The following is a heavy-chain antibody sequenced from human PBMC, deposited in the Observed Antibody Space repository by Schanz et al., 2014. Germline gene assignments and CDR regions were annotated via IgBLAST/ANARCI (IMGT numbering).Heavy chain of an antibody. J-gene: IGHJ4*02. Sequence: QVQLVQSGAEVKKPGASVKVSCKASGYTFTSDSMHWVRQAPGQGLEWMGMINPSGGSTTYAQKFQGRVSMTRGTSTRTVYMELSSLRSEDTAVYYCARDAVDAAAGGNYWGQGTLVTVSS. D-gene: IGHD6-13*01. V-gene: IGHV1-46*03. CDR3: ARDAVDAAAGGNY. CDR2: INPSGGST. CDR1: GYTFTSDS.